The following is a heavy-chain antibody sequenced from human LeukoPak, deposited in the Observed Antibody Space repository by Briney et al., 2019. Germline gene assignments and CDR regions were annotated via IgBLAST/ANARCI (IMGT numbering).Heavy chain of an antibody. CDR2: VSAYADDT. CDR3: ARDCIGCLGFDY. J-gene: IGHJ4*02. D-gene: IGHD1-26*01. V-gene: IGHV1-18*01. CDR1: GYTFTRYG. Sequence: GASVKVSCKASGYTFTRYGISWVRQAPGQGLEWMGWVSAYADDTNYVQKFRGRITMTTDTSTSTAYMELRSLRSDDTAVYYCARDCIGCLGFDYWGQGTLVTVSS.